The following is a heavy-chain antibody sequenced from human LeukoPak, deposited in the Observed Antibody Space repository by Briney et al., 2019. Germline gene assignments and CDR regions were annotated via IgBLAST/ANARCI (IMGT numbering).Heavy chain of an antibody. CDR1: GFTFSSYS. J-gene: IGHJ6*02. V-gene: IGHV3-21*01. CDR2: ISISRTYI. D-gene: IGHD3-10*01. CDR3: ARDRYYGSGSWSGMDV. Sequence: PGGSLRLFCAASGFTFSSYSMNWVRQAPGKGLEWVSSISISRTYIYYADSVKGRFTISRDNAKNSLYLQMNSLRAEDTAVYYCARDRYYGSGSWSGMDVWGQGTTVTVSS.